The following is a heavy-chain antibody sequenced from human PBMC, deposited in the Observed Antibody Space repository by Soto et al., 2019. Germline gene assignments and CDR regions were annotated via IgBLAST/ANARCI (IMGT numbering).Heavy chain of an antibody. V-gene: IGHV1-69*12. CDR2: IIPIFRTP. Sequence: QVQLVQSGAEVLKPGSSVKVSCKASGDTFDTFAISWVRQAPGQGLEWMGGIIPIFRTPDYAQKFQGRVTSTADVSTSTAYMELSSLRSEDTAVYYCARDKDREQLGGNYYYTLEVWGQGTTVTVSS. J-gene: IGHJ6*02. CDR3: ARDKDREQLGGNYYYTLEV. CDR1: GDTFDTFA. D-gene: IGHD1-1*01.